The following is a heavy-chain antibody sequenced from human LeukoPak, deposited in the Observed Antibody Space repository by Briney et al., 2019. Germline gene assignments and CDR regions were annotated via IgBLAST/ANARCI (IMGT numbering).Heavy chain of an antibody. Sequence: PSETLSLTCTVSGGSISSYYWSWIRQPPGKGLEWIGYIYYSGSTNYNPSLKSRVTISVDTSKNQFSLKLSSVTAADTAVHYCATQLMTLEWGPGPSYYYYGMDVWGQGTTVTVSS. V-gene: IGHV4-59*08. CDR2: IYYSGST. D-gene: IGHD1-26*01. CDR1: GGSISSYY. CDR3: ATQLMTLEWGPGPSYYYYGMDV. J-gene: IGHJ6*02.